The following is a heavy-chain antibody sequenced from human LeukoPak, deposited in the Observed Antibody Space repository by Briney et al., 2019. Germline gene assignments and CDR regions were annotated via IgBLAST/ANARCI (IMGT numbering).Heavy chain of an antibody. V-gene: IGHV4-4*07. CDR2: IYTSGST. CDR3: ARDVKGIAAAGIALNR. J-gene: IGHJ5*02. CDR1: GGSISAYY. D-gene: IGHD6-13*01. Sequence: SETLSLTCTVSGGSISAYYWNWIRQPAGKGLEWIGRIYTSGSTNYNPSLKSRVTISVDRSKNQFSLKLSSVTAADTAVYYCARDVKGIAAAGIALNRWGQGTLVTVSS.